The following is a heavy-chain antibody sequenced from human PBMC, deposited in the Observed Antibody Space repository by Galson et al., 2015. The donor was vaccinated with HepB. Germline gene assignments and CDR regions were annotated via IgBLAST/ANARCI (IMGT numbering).Heavy chain of an antibody. J-gene: IGHJ3*02. Sequence: SLRLSCAASGFTFSSYSMNWVRQAPGKGLEWVSYISSSSSTIYYADSVKGRFTISRDNAKNSLYLQMNSLRAEDTAVYYCAHDLPGYAFDIWGQGTMVTVSS. D-gene: IGHD1-14*01. CDR2: ISSSSSTI. CDR1: GFTFSSYS. CDR3: AHDLPGYAFDI. V-gene: IGHV3-48*01.